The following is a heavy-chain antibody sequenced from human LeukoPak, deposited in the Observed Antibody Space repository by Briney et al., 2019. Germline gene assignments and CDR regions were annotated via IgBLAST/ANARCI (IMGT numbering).Heavy chain of an antibody. V-gene: IGHV1-24*01. CDR1: GYTLTELS. J-gene: IGHJ4*02. CDR2: FDPEDGET. Sequence: ASGKVSCKVSGYTLTELSMQWERPAPEKGLEWKGGFDPEDGETIYAQKFQGRVTMTEDTSTDTAYMELSSLRSEDTAVYYCATGVTYCGGDCYQYFDYWGQVTLVT. D-gene: IGHD2-21*02. CDR3: ATGVTYCGGDCYQYFDY.